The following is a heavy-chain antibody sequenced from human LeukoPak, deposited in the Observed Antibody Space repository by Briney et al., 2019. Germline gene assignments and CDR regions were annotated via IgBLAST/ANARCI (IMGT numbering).Heavy chain of an antibody. Sequence: GASVKVSCKASGYTFTGHYLHWVRQAPGQGLEWMAWINPNSGATNSAQKFQGRVTMTRDTSISTAYMERNSLTPDDTAVYYCATSIVVVIAFDIWGQGTMVTVSS. D-gene: IGHD3-22*01. CDR1: GYTFTGHY. CDR2: INPNSGAT. V-gene: IGHV1-2*02. J-gene: IGHJ3*02. CDR3: ATSIVVVIAFDI.